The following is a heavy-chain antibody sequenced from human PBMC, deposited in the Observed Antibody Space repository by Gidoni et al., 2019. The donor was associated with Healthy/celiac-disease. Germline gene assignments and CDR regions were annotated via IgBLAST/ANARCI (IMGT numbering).Heavy chain of an antibody. J-gene: IGHJ6*02. CDR2: ISSSSSTI. CDR3: AREIFGEYYYYYYGMDV. CDR1: GFTFSSYS. V-gene: IGHV3-48*02. Sequence: EVQLVESGGGLVQPGGSLRLSCAASGFTFSSYSMNWVRQAPGKGLEWVSYISSSSSTIYYADSVKGRFTISRDNAKNSLYLQMNSLRDEDTAVYYCAREIFGEYYYYYYGMDVWGQGTTVTVSS. D-gene: IGHD3-3*01.